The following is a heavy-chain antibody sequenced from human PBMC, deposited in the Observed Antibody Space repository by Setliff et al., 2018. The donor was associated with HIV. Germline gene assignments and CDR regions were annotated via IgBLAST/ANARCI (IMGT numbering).Heavy chain of an antibody. D-gene: IGHD4-17*01. Sequence: SETLSLTCTVSGDPMSSTSYYWGWIRQPPGKWLEWIGSIYYSGSTQYNPSLKRRVTISVDPSKNQFSLKLTSVTAADTAVYYCARDGPQTFGDYERYYFDYWGQGTLVTVSS. CDR3: ARDGPQTFGDYERYYFDY. V-gene: IGHV4-39*07. CDR2: IYYSGST. J-gene: IGHJ4*02. CDR1: GDPMSSTSYY.